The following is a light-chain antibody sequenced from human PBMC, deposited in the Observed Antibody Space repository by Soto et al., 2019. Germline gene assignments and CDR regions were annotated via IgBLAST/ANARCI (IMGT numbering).Light chain of an antibody. V-gene: IGKV3-11*01. Sequence: EIVLTQSPATLSLSPGERATLSCRASQSVSSYLAWCQQKPGQAPRLLIYDASNRATGIPARFSGSGSGTDFTLTISSLEPEDFAVYYCQQRSNWPPVLTFGGGTKVEIK. J-gene: IGKJ4*01. CDR3: QQRSNWPPVLT. CDR1: QSVSSY. CDR2: DAS.